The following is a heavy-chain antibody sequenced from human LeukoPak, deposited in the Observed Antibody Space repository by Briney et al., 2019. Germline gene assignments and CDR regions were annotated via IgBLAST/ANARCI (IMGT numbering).Heavy chain of an antibody. V-gene: IGHV3-33*01. CDR2: IWYDGSSK. CDR1: GFSFSAYG. CDR3: ARSQSSSLIDY. D-gene: IGHD6-13*01. Sequence: GGSLRLSCAASGFSFSAYGVHWVRQAPGRGLEWVAVIWYDGSSKDYADSVKGRFTFSRDNSKNTLYLQMNSLTVEDTAVYYCARSQSSSLIDYWGQGTLVTVSS. J-gene: IGHJ4*02.